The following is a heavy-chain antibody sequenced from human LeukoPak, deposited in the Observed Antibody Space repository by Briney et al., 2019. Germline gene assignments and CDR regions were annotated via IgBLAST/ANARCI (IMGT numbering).Heavy chain of an antibody. J-gene: IGHJ3*02. Sequence: GASVKVSCKASGYTFTGYYMHWVRQAPGQGLEWMGWINPNSGGTNYAQKFQGRVTMTRDTSISTAYMELSRLRSDDTAVYYCARREITIFGVVTNAFDIWGQGTMVTVSS. V-gene: IGHV1-2*02. CDR2: INPNSGGT. CDR1: GYTFTGYY. D-gene: IGHD3-3*01. CDR3: ARREITIFGVVTNAFDI.